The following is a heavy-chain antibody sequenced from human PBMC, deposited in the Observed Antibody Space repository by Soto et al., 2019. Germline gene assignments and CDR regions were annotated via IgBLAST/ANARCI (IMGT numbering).Heavy chain of an antibody. Sequence: ASVKVSCKASGYAFASYGINWVRQAPGKGLEWMGGFDPEDGETIYAQKFQGRVTMTEDTSTDTAYMELSSLRSEDTAVYYCATGPRLPTLYDSSGYYYQVWGQGTLVTVSS. D-gene: IGHD3-22*01. CDR1: GYAFASYG. CDR2: FDPEDGET. V-gene: IGHV1-24*01. J-gene: IGHJ4*02. CDR3: ATGPRLPTLYDSSGYYYQV.